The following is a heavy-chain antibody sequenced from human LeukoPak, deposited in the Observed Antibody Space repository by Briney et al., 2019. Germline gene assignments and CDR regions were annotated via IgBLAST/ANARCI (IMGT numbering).Heavy chain of an antibody. J-gene: IGHJ4*02. Sequence: GGSLRLSCAASGFTFSSYEMNWVRQAPGKGLEWVSYISSSGSTIYYADSVKGRFTISRDNAKNSLYLQMNSLRVEDTAVYYCARDLGSSSWYRGDYWGQGTLVTVSS. D-gene: IGHD6-13*01. CDR3: ARDLGSSSWYRGDY. CDR2: ISSSGSTI. V-gene: IGHV3-48*03. CDR1: GFTFSSYE.